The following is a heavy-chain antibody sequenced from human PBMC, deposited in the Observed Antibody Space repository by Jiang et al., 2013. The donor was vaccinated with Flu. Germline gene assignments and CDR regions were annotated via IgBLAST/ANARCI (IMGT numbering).Heavy chain of an antibody. D-gene: IGHD6-25*01. CDR1: GFAFNSYA. CDR3: AGDPPGSGFAFHI. Sequence: VQLLESGGGVVQAGKSLRLACAASGFAFNSYAMHWVRQAPGKGLEWVSFIWFDGSNKHFADSVKGRLTISRDNSKNILYLQMDSLRGEGTATYYCAGDPPGSGFAFHIWGQGTVVTVSS. V-gene: IGHV3-33*01. J-gene: IGHJ3*02. CDR2: IWFDGSNK.